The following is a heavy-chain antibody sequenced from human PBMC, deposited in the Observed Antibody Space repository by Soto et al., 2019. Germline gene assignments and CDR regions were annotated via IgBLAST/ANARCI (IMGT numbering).Heavy chain of an antibody. CDR2: ISGSSYTT. Sequence: GSLRLSCEASGFTFSSYVMSWVRQAPGKGLEWVAAISGSSYTTNYADSVKGRFTISRDNSKNTLYLEMNTLRSEDTALYYCVKGRVGHTYGDFDYWGQGTLVTVSS. J-gene: IGHJ4*02. CDR1: GFTFSSYV. CDR3: VKGRVGHTYGDFDY. V-gene: IGHV3-23*01. D-gene: IGHD5-18*01.